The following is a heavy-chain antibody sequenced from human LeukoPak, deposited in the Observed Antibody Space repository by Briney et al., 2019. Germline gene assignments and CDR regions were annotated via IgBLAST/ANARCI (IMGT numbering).Heavy chain of an antibody. D-gene: IGHD3-10*01. CDR3: ASGRGY. CDR2: ISSSSSYK. Sequence: TPGGSLRLSWAASGFTFSSYTLIWVRQAPGKGLEWVSCISSSSSYKEYADSVKGRFTISRDNAKNSLFLQMNSLRAEDTAVYYCASGRGYWGQGTRVTVSS. V-gene: IGHV3-21*01. J-gene: IGHJ4*02. CDR1: GFTFSSYT.